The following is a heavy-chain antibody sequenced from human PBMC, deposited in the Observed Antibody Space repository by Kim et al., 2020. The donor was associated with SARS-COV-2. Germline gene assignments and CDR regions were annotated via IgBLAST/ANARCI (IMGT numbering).Heavy chain of an antibody. D-gene: IGHD5-18*01. Sequence: GESLKISCKGSENSFDNHWIGWVRQKPGKGLEWMGIIYPGDSDTRYSPTFAGQVTISADKSINTAYVQWSSLKASDTAVYYCARGYSYGEGWGFDTWGQGTLVTVSS. CDR2: IYPGDSDT. V-gene: IGHV5-51*01. CDR3: ARGYSYGEGWGFDT. J-gene: IGHJ5*02. CDR1: ENSFDNHW.